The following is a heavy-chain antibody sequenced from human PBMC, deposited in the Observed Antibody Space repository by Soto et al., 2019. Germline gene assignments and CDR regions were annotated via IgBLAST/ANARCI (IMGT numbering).Heavy chain of an antibody. J-gene: IGHJ6*02. Sequence: EVQLVESGGGLVQPGGSLRLSCAASGFTFSSYSMNWVRQAPGKGLEWVSYISSSSSTIYYADSVKGRFTISRDNAKNSLYLQMNSLRDEDTAVYYCARERDIAVAGTTPRYYYGMDVWGQGTTVTVSS. CDR2: ISSSSSTI. CDR3: ARERDIAVAGTTPRYYYGMDV. D-gene: IGHD6-19*01. CDR1: GFTFSSYS. V-gene: IGHV3-48*02.